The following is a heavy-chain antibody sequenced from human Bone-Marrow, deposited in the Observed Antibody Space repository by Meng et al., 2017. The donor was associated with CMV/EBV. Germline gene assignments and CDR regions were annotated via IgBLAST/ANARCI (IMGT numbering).Heavy chain of an antibody. Sequence: AAVKVSCKASGYTFINFGFTWVRQAPGQGLQWMGWISTYNGHTNYEQSLQGRVTLTTDTSTSTAYMELRSLRSDDTAVHYCARDSYNCDFDYWGQGTLVTVSS. J-gene: IGHJ4*02. CDR3: ARDSYNCDFDY. D-gene: IGHD1-1*01. V-gene: IGHV1-18*01. CDR2: ISTYNGHT. CDR1: GYTFINFG.